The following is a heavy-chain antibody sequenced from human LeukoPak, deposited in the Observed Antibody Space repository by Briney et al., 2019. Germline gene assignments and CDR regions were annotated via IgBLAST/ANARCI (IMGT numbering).Heavy chain of an antibody. CDR3: ARGLSVLMVYATLDY. V-gene: IGHV3-21*01. J-gene: IGHJ4*02. CDR2: ISSSSSYI. Sequence: GGSLRLSCAASGFTFSSYSMNWVRQAPGKGLEWVSSISSSSSYIYYADSVKGRFTISRDNAKNSLYLQMNSLRAEDTAVYYCARGLSVLMVYATLDYWGQGTLVTVSS. CDR1: GFTFSSYS. D-gene: IGHD2-8*01.